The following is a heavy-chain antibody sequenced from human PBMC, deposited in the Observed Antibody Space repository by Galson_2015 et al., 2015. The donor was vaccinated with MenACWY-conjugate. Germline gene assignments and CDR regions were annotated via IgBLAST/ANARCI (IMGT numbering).Heavy chain of an antibody. CDR2: ISSDGRKT. Sequence: SLRLSCAASGFTLTNNAMHWVRQAPGKGLEWVAVISSDGRKTFYSDSVKGRFTISRDTSKNTLYLQMDGLRADDTAVYFCVRGSIGWRGMDIWGQGTTVTVSS. J-gene: IGHJ6*02. CDR1: GFTLTNNA. V-gene: IGHV3-30*04. D-gene: IGHD2-15*01. CDR3: VRGSIGWRGMDI.